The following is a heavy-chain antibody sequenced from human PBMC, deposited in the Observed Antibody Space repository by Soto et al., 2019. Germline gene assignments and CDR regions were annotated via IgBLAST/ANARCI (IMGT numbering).Heavy chain of an antibody. CDR1: GYTFTSYD. CDR2: MNPNSGNT. D-gene: IGHD2-15*01. Sequence: ASVKVSCKASGYTFTSYDINWVRQATGQGLEWMGWMNPNSGNTGYAQKFQGRVTMTRNTSISTAYMELSSLRSEDTAVYYCARGGGGCSGGSCYANWFDPWGQGTLVTVSS. J-gene: IGHJ5*02. CDR3: ARGGGGCSGGSCYANWFDP. V-gene: IGHV1-8*01.